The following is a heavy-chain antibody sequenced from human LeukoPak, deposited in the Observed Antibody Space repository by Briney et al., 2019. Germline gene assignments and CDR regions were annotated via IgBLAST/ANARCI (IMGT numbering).Heavy chain of an antibody. CDR2: IWYDGSNK. Sequence: GGSLRLSCAASGFTFSSYRMHWVRQAPGKGLEWVAVIWYDGSNKYYADSVKGRFTISRDNSKNTLYLQMNSLRAEDTAVYYCARGAEEGYFDLWGRGTLVTVSS. J-gene: IGHJ2*01. V-gene: IGHV3-33*01. CDR1: GFTFSSYR. CDR3: ARGAEEGYFDL.